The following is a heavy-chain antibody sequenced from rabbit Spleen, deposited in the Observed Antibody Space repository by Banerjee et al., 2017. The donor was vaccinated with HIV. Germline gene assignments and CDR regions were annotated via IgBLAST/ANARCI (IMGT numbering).Heavy chain of an antibody. V-gene: IGHV1S40*01. CDR2: IDSGNSGYT. Sequence: QSLEESGGDLVKPGASLTLTCTASGFSFGSNDYVCWVRQAPGRGLEWIACIDSGNSGYTYYATWATGRFTCSKTSSTTVTLQMTSLTVADTATYFCARDTGSSFSSYGMDLWGPGTLVTVS. J-gene: IGHJ6*01. CDR3: ARDTGSSFSSYGMDL. CDR1: GFSFGSNDY. D-gene: IGHD8-1*01.